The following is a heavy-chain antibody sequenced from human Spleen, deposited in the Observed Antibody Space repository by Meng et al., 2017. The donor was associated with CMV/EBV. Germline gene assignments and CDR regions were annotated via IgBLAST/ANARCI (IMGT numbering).Heavy chain of an antibody. D-gene: IGHD1-7*01. V-gene: IGHV3-49*04. CDR2: IRSKEFGWTT. J-gene: IGHJ4*02. CDR1: GFIFSDYA. CDR3: SRGRTGTGWKYYFDY. Sequence: GGSLRPSCTPSGFIFSDYAMAWVRQAPGKGLECVGFIRSKEFGWTTEYAASVKDRFSISRDNSRGIVYLQLNSLKTEDTAMYYCSRGRTGTGWKYYFDYWGRGTLVTVSS.